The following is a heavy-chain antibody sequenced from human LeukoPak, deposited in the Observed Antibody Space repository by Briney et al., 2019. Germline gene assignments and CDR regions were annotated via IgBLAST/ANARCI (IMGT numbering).Heavy chain of an antibody. CDR1: GGSFSGYY. D-gene: IGHD3-10*01. Sequence: KPSETLSLTCAVYGGSFSGYYWSWIRQPPGKGLEWIGEINHSGSTNYNPSLKSRVTISVDTSKNQFYLKLSSVTAADTAVYYCASPQSSTYYYDSGSYYTRAFDIWGQGTMVTVSS. J-gene: IGHJ3*02. V-gene: IGHV4-34*01. CDR3: ASPQSSTYYYDSGSYYTRAFDI. CDR2: INHSGST.